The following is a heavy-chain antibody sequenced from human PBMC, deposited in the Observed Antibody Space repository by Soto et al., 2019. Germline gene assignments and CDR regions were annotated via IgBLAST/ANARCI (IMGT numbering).Heavy chain of an antibody. D-gene: IGHD2-21*01. CDR3: ARDPFEFVDYYYMDV. CDR2: ISSSSCTI. J-gene: IGHJ6*03. Sequence: GGSLRLSCAASGFTFSSYSMNWVRQAPGKGLEWVSYISSSSCTIYYADSVKGRFTISRDNAKNSLYLQMNSLRAEDTAVYYCARDPFEFVDYYYMDVWGKGTTVTVSS. CDR1: GFTFSSYS. V-gene: IGHV3-48*01.